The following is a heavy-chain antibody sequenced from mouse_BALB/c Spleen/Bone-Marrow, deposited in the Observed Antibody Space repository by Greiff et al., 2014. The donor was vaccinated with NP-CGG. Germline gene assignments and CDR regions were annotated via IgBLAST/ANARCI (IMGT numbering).Heavy chain of an antibody. CDR2: IWDDVSI. Sequence: VKVEESGPGLVAPSQSLSIACTVSGFSLTGYGVNWVRQPPGKGLEWLGIIWDDVSIDYNSALKSRLSISKDNSKSQVFLKMNSLQTADTARYYCARAPNWDGGAWFAYWGQGTLVTVSA. CDR3: ARAPNWDGGAWFAY. V-gene: IGHV2-6-7*01. J-gene: IGHJ3*01. D-gene: IGHD4-1*01. CDR1: GFSLTGYG.